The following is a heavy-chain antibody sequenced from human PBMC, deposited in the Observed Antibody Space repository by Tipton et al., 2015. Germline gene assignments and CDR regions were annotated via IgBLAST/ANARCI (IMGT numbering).Heavy chain of an antibody. V-gene: IGHV4-30-4*01. CDR3: ARGPNPFYYDTSGFYSGWFDP. Sequence: TLSLTCTVSGGSINSGDYYWSWIRQPPGKGLEWIGYIYYRGTTDYNPSLRSRVTISLDTSMHQFSLELSSVTGADTAVYYCARGPNPFYYDTSGFYSGWFDPWGQGTLVTVSS. CDR1: GGSINSGDYY. J-gene: IGHJ5*02. CDR2: IYYRGTT. D-gene: IGHD3-22*01.